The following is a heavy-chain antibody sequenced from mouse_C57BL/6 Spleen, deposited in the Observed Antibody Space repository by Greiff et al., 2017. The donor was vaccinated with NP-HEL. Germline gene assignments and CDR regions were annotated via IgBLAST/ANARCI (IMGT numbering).Heavy chain of an antibody. CDR3: ARSFCYWVYWYVDV. CDR2: IRNKANGYTT. CDR1: GFTFTDYY. D-gene: IGHD4-1*01. V-gene: IGHV7-3*01. J-gene: IGHJ1*03. Sequence: EVKLVESGGGLVQPGGSLSLSCAASGFTFTDYYMSWVRQPPGKALEWLGFIRNKANGYTTEYSASVKGRFTISRDNSQSILYLQMNALRAEDSATYYCARSFCYWVYWYVDVWGTGTTVTVSS.